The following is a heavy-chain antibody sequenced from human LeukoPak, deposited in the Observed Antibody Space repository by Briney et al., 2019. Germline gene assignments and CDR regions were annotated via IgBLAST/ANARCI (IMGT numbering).Heavy chain of an antibody. CDR2: INPNSGGT. CDR3: AKNYGSGSYDAFDI. CDR1: GYTFTGYY. D-gene: IGHD3-10*01. Sequence: GASVKVSCKASGYTFTGYYMHWVRQAPGQGLEWMGRINPNSGGTNYAQKFQGRVTMTRDTSISTAYMELSRLRSEDTAVYYCAKNYGSGSYDAFDIWGQGTMVTVSS. J-gene: IGHJ3*02. V-gene: IGHV1-2*06.